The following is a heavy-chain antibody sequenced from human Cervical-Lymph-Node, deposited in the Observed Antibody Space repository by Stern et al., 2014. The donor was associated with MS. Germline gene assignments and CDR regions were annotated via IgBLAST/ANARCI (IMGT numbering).Heavy chain of an antibody. CDR1: GYTFTSFY. CDR3: ARVGGIITSL. CDR2: LNPHSGAA. J-gene: IGHJ4*02. D-gene: IGHD1-14*01. V-gene: IGHV1-2*06. Sequence: VQLVEPGAELKKPGASVQVSCKASGYTFTSFYIHWVRQAPGQGLEWMGRLNPHSGAADYAQRLQGRVTMTRDTSINTAYMDLRGLKSDDTAVYYCARVGGIITSLWGQGTLVTVSS.